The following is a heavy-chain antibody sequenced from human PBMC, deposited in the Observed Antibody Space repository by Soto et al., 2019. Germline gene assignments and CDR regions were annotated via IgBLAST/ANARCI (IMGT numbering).Heavy chain of an antibody. CDR2: IYYSGST. CDR3: ARDYSSSFADYYYGMDV. J-gene: IGHJ6*02. V-gene: IGHV4-59*01. D-gene: IGHD6-6*01. Sequence: SETLSLTCTVSGGSISSYYWSWIRQPPGKGLEWIGYIYYSGSTNYNPSLKSRVTISVDTSKNQFSLKLSSVTAADTAVYYCARDYSSSFADYYYGMDVWGQGTTVTVPS. CDR1: GGSISSYY.